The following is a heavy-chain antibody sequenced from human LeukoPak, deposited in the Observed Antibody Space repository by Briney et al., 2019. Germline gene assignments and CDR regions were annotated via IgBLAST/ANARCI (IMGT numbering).Heavy chain of an antibody. V-gene: IGHV3-11*04. D-gene: IGHD3-10*01. Sequence: GGSLRLSCAASGFTFSDYYMSWIRQAPGKGLQWVSYISGSGSTIYYADSVKGRFTISRDNAKNSLYLQMNSLRAEDTAVYYCARVGIRDAFDIWGQGTMVTVSS. CDR1: GFTFSDYY. CDR2: ISGSGSTI. J-gene: IGHJ3*02. CDR3: ARVGIRDAFDI.